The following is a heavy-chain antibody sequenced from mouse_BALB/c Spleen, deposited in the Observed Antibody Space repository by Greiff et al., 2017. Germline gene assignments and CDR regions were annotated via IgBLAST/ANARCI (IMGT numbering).Heavy chain of an antibody. Sequence: VNVVESGPGLVAPSQSLSITCTVSGFSLSRYSVHWVRQPPGKGLEWLGLIWGGGSTDYNSALKSRLSISKDNSKNQTFLKMKSLQTDDTAMYYCAAYGNSGYDAMDYWGQGTSVTVSS. CDR3: AAYGNSGYDAMDY. CDR1: GFSLSRYS. J-gene: IGHJ4*01. V-gene: IGHV2-6-4*01. D-gene: IGHD2-1*01. CDR2: IWGGGST.